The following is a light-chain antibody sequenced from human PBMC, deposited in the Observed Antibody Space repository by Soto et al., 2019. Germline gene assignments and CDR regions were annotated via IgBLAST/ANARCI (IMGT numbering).Light chain of an antibody. CDR2: DVS. CDR1: QTINNR. J-gene: IGKJ1*01. V-gene: IGKV1-5*01. CDR3: QQYDSFWTM. Sequence: DIQMTQSPSTLSASVGDRVTIPSRASQTINNRLAWYQQKPGKAPKLLIYDVSTLESGVPSRFSGSGSGTEFTLTISSLQPDDFATYYCQQYDSFWTMFGQGTKVEV.